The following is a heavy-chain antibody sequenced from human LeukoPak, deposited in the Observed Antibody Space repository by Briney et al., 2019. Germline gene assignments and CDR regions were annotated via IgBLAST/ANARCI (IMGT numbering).Heavy chain of an antibody. V-gene: IGHV3-21*01. Sequence: GGSLRLSCAASGFTFSSYSMNWVRQAPGKGLEWVSFISSSSTYIYYADSVKGRFTISRDNAKNSLYLQLNILTAEDTAVYYCAASSVTTRSFDYWGQGTLVTVSS. J-gene: IGHJ4*02. CDR1: GFTFSSYS. D-gene: IGHD4-17*01. CDR3: AASSVTTRSFDY. CDR2: ISSSSTYI.